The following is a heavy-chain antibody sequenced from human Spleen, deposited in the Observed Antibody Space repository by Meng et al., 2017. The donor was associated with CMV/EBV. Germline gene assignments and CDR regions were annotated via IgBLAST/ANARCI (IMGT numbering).Heavy chain of an antibody. CDR2: ISHNGYI. V-gene: IGHV4-59*01. CDR3: ARNGHYSLDS. D-gene: IGHD3-22*01. CDR1: GASISSNY. J-gene: IGHJ4*02. Sequence: SETLSLTCTVSGASISSNYWSWNRRPPGKGLQYIGSISHNGYINYNPSLKGRVTISLDTSRNQLSLRLTSVTAADTAVYYCARNGHYSLDSWSQGTLVTVSS.